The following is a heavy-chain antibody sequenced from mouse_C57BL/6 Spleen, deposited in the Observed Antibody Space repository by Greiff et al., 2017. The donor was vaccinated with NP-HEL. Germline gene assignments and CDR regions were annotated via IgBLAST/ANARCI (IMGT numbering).Heavy chain of an antibody. CDR1: GYTFTSHG. D-gene: IGHD1-1*01. V-gene: IGHV1-56*01. CDR3: ARRGLYGEAMDY. CDR2: IFPGSGST. J-gene: IGHJ4*01. Sequence: VQLQQSGPELVRPGASVKISCKAPGYTFTSHGMQWVRQRPGQGLEWIGAIFPGSGSTYYNEKFKGQATLTVDNSYNTAYLQLSSLKSEDSAVYFCARRGLYGEAMDYWGQGTSVPVSS.